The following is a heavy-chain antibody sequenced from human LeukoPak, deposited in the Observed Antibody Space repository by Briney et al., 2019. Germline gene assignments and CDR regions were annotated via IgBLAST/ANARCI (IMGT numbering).Heavy chain of an antibody. CDR2: ISSSSNTI. J-gene: IGHJ4*02. Sequence: GGSLRLSCAASGFILSSYDMHWVRQAPGKGLEWLSYISSSSNTIYYAYSVKGRFTISRDDAKNSLYLQMNSLRDEDTAVYYCARGLPMPNHLDYWGQGTLVTVSS. CDR3: ARGLPMPNHLDY. D-gene: IGHD2-2*01. V-gene: IGHV3-48*02. CDR1: GFILSSYD.